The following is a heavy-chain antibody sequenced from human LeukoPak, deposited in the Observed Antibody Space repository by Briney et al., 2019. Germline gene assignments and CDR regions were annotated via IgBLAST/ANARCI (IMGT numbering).Heavy chain of an antibody. Sequence: PGGSLRLSCTASGFSFSSYEMNWVRQAPGKGLEWISYISASGTLTHYADSVEGRFTISRDNAKNSLYLQMNSLRAEDTAVYYCARDPLSSSSFDLWGQGTLVTVSS. CDR2: ISASGTLT. D-gene: IGHD6-13*01. V-gene: IGHV3-48*03. CDR3: ARDPLSSSSFDL. J-gene: IGHJ4*02. CDR1: GFSFSSYE.